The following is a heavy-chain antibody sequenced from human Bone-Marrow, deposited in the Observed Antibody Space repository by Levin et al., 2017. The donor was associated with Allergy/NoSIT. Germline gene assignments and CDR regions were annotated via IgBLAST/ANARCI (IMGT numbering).Heavy chain of an antibody. V-gene: IGHV3-66*01. Sequence: GGSLRLSCAASGFTVSSNYMSWVRQAPGKGLEWVSVIYSGGSTYYADSVKGRFTISRDNSKNTLYLQMNSLRAEDTAVYYWARKQNYASYYYDGMDVWGQGTTVTVSS. D-gene: IGHD1-7*01. CDR2: IYSGGST. CDR3: ARKQNYASYYYDGMDV. CDR1: GFTVSSNY. J-gene: IGHJ6*02.